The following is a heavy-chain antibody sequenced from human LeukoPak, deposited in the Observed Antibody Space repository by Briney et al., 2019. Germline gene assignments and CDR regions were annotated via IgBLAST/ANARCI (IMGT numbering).Heavy chain of an antibody. CDR1: GFTFNNYG. J-gene: IGHJ6*03. CDR2: IRYDGSNK. D-gene: IGHD3-10*01. CDR3: AKDGSRSREVFPYYYGSGRLQYMDV. Sequence: GGSLRLSCAASGFTFNNYGMHWVRQAPGKGLEWVAFIRYDGSNKYYADSVKGRFTISRDNSKNTLYLQMNSLRAEDTAVFYCAKDGSRSREVFPYYYGSGRLQYMDVWGKGTTVIISS. V-gene: IGHV3-30*02.